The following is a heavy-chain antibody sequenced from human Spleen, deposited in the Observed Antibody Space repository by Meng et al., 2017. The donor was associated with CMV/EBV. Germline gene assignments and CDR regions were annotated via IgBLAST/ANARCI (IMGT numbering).Heavy chain of an antibody. V-gene: IGHV3-21*01. CDR3: ARGKCSSTSCLDMYYYGMDV. Sequence: GESLKISCAASGFTFSNYAMHWVRQAPGKGLEWVSSISGSSSYIYYADSVKGRFTISRDNAKKLLYLQMNNLRAEDTAVYYCARGKCSSTSCLDMYYYGMDVWGQGTTVTVSS. J-gene: IGHJ6*02. CDR1: GFTFSNYA. D-gene: IGHD2-2*01. CDR2: ISGSSSYI.